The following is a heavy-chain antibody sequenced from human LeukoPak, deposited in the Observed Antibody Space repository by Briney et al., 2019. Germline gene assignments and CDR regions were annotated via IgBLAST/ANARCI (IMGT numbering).Heavy chain of an antibody. CDR1: GFIFSSYA. CDR3: ARRVGYYGSGNYFYYMDV. CDR2: ISSNGGST. Sequence: PGGFLRLSCTTSGFIFSSYAMHWVRQAPGMGLEHVSAISSNGGSTNYANFVKGRFTISRDNSKNTLYLQMGSLRPEDMAVYYCARRVGYYGSGNYFYYMDVWGKGTTVTVSS. V-gene: IGHV3-64*01. D-gene: IGHD3-10*01. J-gene: IGHJ6*03.